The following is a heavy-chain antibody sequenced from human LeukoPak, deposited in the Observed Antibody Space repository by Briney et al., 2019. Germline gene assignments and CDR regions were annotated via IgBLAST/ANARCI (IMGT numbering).Heavy chain of an antibody. Sequence: GGSLRLSCAASGFTFSSYVMHWVRQAPGKGLECVALISNDGSDKYYADSVKGRFTISRDNSKNTLYLQMNSLRDEDTAVYYCARDGGYSRGWTYGAGDYWGQGTLVTVSS. CDR2: ISNDGSDK. V-gene: IGHV3-30*04. CDR3: ARDGGYSRGWTYGAGDY. D-gene: IGHD6-19*01. J-gene: IGHJ4*02. CDR1: GFTFSSYV.